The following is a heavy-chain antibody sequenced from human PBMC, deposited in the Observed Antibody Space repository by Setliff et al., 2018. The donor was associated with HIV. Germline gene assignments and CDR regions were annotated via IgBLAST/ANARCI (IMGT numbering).Heavy chain of an antibody. Sequence: LRLSCAASGFTFDDYGMSWVRQAPGKGLEWVSGINWNGYSTGYADSVKGRFTISRDNAKKSLYLQMNSLRTEDTAVYFCARDPAFGAFDIWGQGTMVTVSS. V-gene: IGHV3-20*04. CDR1: GFTFDDYG. CDR2: INWNGYST. D-gene: IGHD3-10*01. CDR3: ARDPAFGAFDI. J-gene: IGHJ3*02.